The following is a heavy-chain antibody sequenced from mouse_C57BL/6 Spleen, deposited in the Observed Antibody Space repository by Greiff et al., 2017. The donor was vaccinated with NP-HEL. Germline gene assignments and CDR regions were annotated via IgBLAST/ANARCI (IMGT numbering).Heavy chain of an antibody. V-gene: IGHV5-4*01. CDR1: GFTFSSYA. J-gene: IGHJ1*03. Sequence: EVQVVESGGGLVKPGGSLKLSCAASGFTFSSYAMSWVRQTPEKRLEWVATISDGGSYTYYPDNVKGRFTISRDNAKNKLYLQMSHLKSEDTAMYYCARRPYYGSYWYFDVWGTGTTVTVSS. D-gene: IGHD1-1*01. CDR2: ISDGGSYT. CDR3: ARRPYYGSYWYFDV.